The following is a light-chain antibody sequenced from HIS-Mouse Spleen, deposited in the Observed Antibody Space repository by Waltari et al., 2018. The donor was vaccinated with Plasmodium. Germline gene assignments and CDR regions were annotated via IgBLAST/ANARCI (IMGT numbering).Light chain of an antibody. CDR2: KDS. V-gene: IGLV3-25*03. J-gene: IGLJ3*02. CDR3: QSADSSGTWV. CDR1: ALPKQY. Sequence: SYELTQPPSVSVSPGQTARITCSGDALPKQYAYWYHQKAGQAPVLVIYKDSERPSGIPERCSGSSSGTTVTLTISGVQAEDEADYYCQSADSSGTWVFGGGTKLTVL.